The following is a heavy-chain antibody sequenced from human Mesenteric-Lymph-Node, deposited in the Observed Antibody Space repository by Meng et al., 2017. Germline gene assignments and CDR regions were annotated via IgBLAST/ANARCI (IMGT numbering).Heavy chain of an antibody. Sequence: GESLKISCAASGFTFSSYAMSWVRQAPGKGLEWVSAISGSGGSTYYADSVKGRFTISRDNSKNTLYLQMNSLRAEDTAVYYCAKDRNQYSGYDFADYWGQGTLVTVSS. D-gene: IGHD5-12*01. V-gene: IGHV3-23*01. CDR2: ISGSGGST. CDR3: AKDRNQYSGYDFADY. J-gene: IGHJ4*02. CDR1: GFTFSSYA.